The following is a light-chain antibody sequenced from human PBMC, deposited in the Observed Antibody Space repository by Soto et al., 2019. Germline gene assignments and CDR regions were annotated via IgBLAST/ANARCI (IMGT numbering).Light chain of an antibody. CDR3: SSYAGSNNLV. Sequence: QSVLTQPPSSSGSPGQSVTISCTGTSSDVGGYTYVSWYRQHPGKAPKLMIYEVSTRPSGVPDRFSGSKSGNTASLTVSGRQAEDEADYYCSSYAGSNNLVFGGGTKLTVL. CDR1: SSDVGGYTY. V-gene: IGLV2-8*01. CDR2: EVS. J-gene: IGLJ2*01.